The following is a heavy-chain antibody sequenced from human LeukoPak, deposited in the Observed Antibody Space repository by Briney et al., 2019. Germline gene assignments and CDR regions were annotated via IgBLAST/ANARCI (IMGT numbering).Heavy chain of an antibody. CDR2: ISYDGSNK. V-gene: IGHV3-30-3*01. J-gene: IGHJ4*02. CDR1: GFTFSAHN. CDR3: ARDYCSGGSCYGY. Sequence: HPGGSLRLSCAASGFTFSAHNMNWVRQAPGKGLEWVAVISYDGSNKYYADSVKGRFTISRDNSKNTLYLQMNSLRAEDTAVYYCARDYCSGGSCYGYWGQGTLVTVPS. D-gene: IGHD2-15*01.